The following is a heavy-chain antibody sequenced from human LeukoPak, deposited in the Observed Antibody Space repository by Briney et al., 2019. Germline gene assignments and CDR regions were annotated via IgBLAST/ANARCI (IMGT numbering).Heavy chain of an antibody. Sequence: GGSLRLSCAASGFTVSSNYMSWVRQAPGKGLEWVSVIYSSGSTYYADSVKGRFTISRDNSKNTLYLQMNSLRAEDTAVYYCARGAASGYDYGYYFDYWGQGTLVTVSS. V-gene: IGHV3-53*01. CDR2: IYSSGST. D-gene: IGHD5-12*01. J-gene: IGHJ4*02. CDR3: ARGAASGYDYGYYFDY. CDR1: GFTVSSNY.